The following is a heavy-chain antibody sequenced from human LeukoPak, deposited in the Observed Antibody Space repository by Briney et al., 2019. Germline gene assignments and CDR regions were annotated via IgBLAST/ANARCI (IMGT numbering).Heavy chain of an antibody. CDR1: GFTFNTYT. CDR2: ISGSGGST. V-gene: IGHV3-23*01. Sequence: GGSLRLSCAASGFTFNTYTMNWVRQAPGKGLEWVSAISGSGGSTYYADSVKGRFTISRDNSKNTLYLQMNSLRAEDTAVYYCAKDRYSSSWDYIDYWGQGTLVTVSS. D-gene: IGHD6-13*01. CDR3: AKDRYSSSWDYIDY. J-gene: IGHJ4*02.